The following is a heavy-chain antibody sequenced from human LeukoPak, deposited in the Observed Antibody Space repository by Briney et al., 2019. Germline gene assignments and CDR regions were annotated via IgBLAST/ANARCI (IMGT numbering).Heavy chain of an antibody. D-gene: IGHD3-10*01. Sequence: PGGSLRLSCAASGFTVSSNYMSWVRQAPGKGLEWVSSISSSSSYIYYADSVKGRFTISRDNAKNSLYLQMNSLRAEDTAVYYCARESYYGSGSYLYWGQGTLVTVSS. J-gene: IGHJ4*02. CDR1: GFTVSSNY. CDR3: ARESYYGSGSYLY. V-gene: IGHV3-21*01. CDR2: ISSSSSYI.